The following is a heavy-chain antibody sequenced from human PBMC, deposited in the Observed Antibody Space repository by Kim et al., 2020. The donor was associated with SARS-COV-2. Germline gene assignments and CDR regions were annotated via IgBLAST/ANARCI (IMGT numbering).Heavy chain of an antibody. D-gene: IGHD6-6*01. V-gene: IGHV3-30*18. CDR2: ISYDGSNK. Sequence: GGSLRLSCAASGFTFSSYGMHWVRQAPGKGLEWVAVISYDGSNKYYADSVKGRFTISRDNSKNTLYLQMNSLRAEDTAVYYCAKDSEIAARGYFDYWGQG. J-gene: IGHJ4*02. CDR1: GFTFSSYG. CDR3: AKDSEIAARGYFDY.